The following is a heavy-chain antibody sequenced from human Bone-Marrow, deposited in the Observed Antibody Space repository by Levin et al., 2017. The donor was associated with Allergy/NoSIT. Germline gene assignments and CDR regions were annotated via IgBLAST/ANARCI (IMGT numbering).Heavy chain of an antibody. CDR1: GFTFSSYG. V-gene: IGHV3-33*01. Sequence: GGSLRLSCAASGFTFSSYGMHWVRQAPGKGLEWVAVIWYDGSNKYYADSVKGRFTISRDNSKNTLYLQMNSLRAEDTAVYYCARFIVVVPAAKTGEGIQLPGAFDIWGQGTMVTVSS. D-gene: IGHD2-2*01. CDR3: ARFIVVVPAAKTGEGIQLPGAFDI. J-gene: IGHJ3*02. CDR2: IWYDGSNK.